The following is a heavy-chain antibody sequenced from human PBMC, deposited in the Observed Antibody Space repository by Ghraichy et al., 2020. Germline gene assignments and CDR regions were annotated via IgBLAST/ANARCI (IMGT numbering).Heavy chain of an antibody. J-gene: IGHJ4*02. CDR3: ARDTGTIYDTR. Sequence: GGSLRLSCEASGFPFNKYTMTWVRQAPGKGLEWVSCISSSSNYIYYGDSVKGRFTISRDNAKNSLYLQMNSLRAEDSAVYYCARDTGTIYDTRWGQGTLVTVSS. CDR2: ISSSSNYI. V-gene: IGHV3-21*04. D-gene: IGHD3-10*01. CDR1: GFPFNKYT.